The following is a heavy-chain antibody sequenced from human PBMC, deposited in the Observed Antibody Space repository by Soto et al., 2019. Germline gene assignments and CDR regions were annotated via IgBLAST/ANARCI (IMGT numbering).Heavy chain of an antibody. CDR2: IYYSGST. CDR3: ARDQATYFDY. V-gene: IGHV4-59*01. J-gene: IGHJ4*02. Sequence: SETLSLTCTVSGGSISSYYWSWIRQPPGKGLEWIGYIYYSGSTNYNPSLKSRVTISVDTSKNQFSLKLSSVTAADTAVYYCARDQATYFDYWGQGTLVTVSS. CDR1: GGSISSYY.